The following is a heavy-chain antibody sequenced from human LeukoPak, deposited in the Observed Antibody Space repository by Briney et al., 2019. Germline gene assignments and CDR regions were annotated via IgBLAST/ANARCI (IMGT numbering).Heavy chain of an antibody. CDR3: ARDTGCSDGSCYSFYDY. CDR1: GLTFRSYW. Sequence: PGGSLRLSCAASGLTFRSYWMTWVRQAPGKGLEWVANIKEDGSGKYYVDSVKGRFTISRDNAKNPLYLQMNSLRAEDTAVYYCARDTGCSDGSCYSFYDYWGQGTLVTVSS. D-gene: IGHD2-15*01. CDR2: IKEDGSGK. J-gene: IGHJ4*02. V-gene: IGHV3-7*01.